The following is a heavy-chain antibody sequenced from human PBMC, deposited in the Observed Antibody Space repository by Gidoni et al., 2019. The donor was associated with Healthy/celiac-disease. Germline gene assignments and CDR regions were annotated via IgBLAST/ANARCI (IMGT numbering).Heavy chain of an antibody. CDR3: ARGSSRITIFGVVITRNAFDI. V-gene: IGHV4-34*01. CDR2: INHSGST. CDR1: GGSLSRYY. Sequence: QVQLQQWGAGLFKPSETLSLTCAVYGGSLSRYYWSWIRQPPGKGLEWIGEINHSGSTNYNPSLKSRVTISVDTSKNQFSLKLSSVTAADTAVYYCARGSSRITIFGVVITRNAFDIWGQGTMVTVSS. D-gene: IGHD3-3*01. J-gene: IGHJ3*02.